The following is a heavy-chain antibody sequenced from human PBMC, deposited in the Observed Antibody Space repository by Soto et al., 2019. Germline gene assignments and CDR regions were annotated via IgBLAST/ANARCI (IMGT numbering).Heavy chain of an antibody. Sequence: SETLSLTCTVSGGSISSYYWSWIRQPPGKGLEWIGYIYYSGSTNYNPSLKSRVTISVDTSKNQFSLKLSSVTAADTAVYCCARRYDGTLDYWGQGNLVTVSS. V-gene: IGHV4-59*08. D-gene: IGHD5-12*01. J-gene: IGHJ4*02. CDR1: GGSISSYY. CDR2: IYYSGST. CDR3: ARRYDGTLDY.